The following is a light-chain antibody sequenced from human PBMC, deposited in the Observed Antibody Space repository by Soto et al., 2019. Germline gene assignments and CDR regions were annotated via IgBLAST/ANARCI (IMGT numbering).Light chain of an antibody. J-gene: IGLJ3*02. CDR1: SSDIGAYDF. V-gene: IGLV2-23*01. CDR2: EGS. CDR3: CSYAGSRTFV. Sequence: QSALTQPASVSESPGQSITISCAGTSSDIGAYDFVSWYQQHPDKAPKLIIYEGSKRPSGISHRFSGSKSDSTASLTISGLRAEDEAHYHCCSYAGSRTFVFGGGTKLTVL.